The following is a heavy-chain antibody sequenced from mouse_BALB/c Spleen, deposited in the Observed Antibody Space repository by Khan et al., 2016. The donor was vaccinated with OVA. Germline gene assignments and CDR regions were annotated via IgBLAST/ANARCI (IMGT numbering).Heavy chain of an antibody. J-gene: IGHJ2*01. D-gene: IGHD1-1*01. Sequence: EVELVESGPGLVKPSQSLSLTCTVTGYSITSDYAWNWIRQFPGNKLEWMGYIKYSGSTSYNPSLKSRISITRDTSKNQFFLQLNSVTTEDTATYYCARSGTISTVVVTDFDFWGPGTTLTVSS. CDR1: GYSITSDYA. V-gene: IGHV3-2*02. CDR3: ARSGTISTVVVTDFDF. CDR2: IKYSGST.